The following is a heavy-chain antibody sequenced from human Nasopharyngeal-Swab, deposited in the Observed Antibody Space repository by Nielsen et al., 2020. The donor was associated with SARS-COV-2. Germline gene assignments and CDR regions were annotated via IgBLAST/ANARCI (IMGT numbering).Heavy chain of an antibody. CDR1: GGSITTSY. D-gene: IGHD1-26*01. CDR2: IHYSGST. CDR3: ATDLPVRRSEWELLQAPYYYYGMDV. V-gene: IGHV4-59*12. J-gene: IGHJ6*02. Sequence: SETLSLTCTVSGGSITTSYWSWIRQPPGKGLEWIGYIHYSGSTNYNPSLKSRVTISKDTSKNQFSLNLNSVTAADTAVYYCATDLPVRRSEWELLQAPYYYYGMDVWGQGTTVTVSS.